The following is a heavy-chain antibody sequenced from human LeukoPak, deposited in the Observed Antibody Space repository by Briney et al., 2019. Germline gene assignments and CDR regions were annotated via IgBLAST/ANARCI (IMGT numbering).Heavy chain of an antibody. CDR3: ARDGAFYHDSSGYSFDY. CDR1: GYTFTSYG. Sequence: ASVKVSCKASGYTFTSYGISWVRQAPGQGLEWMGWISAYNGNTNYAQKLQGRVTMTTDTSTSTAYMELRSLRSDDTAVYYCARDGAFYHDSSGYSFDYWGQGTLVTVSS. D-gene: IGHD3-22*01. V-gene: IGHV1-18*01. J-gene: IGHJ4*02. CDR2: ISAYNGNT.